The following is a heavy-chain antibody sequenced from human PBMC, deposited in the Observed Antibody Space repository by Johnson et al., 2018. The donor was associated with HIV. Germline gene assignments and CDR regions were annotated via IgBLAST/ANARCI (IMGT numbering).Heavy chain of an antibody. D-gene: IGHD1-14*01. Sequence: VQLVESGGGVVRPGRSLRLSCAASGIIVTGNFMSWVRQAPGKGLEWVSVINAGGDTYYADSVKGRFTISRDRSKNTVSLQMNSLRVEDTAVYYCARDDRPDGFDIWGQGTMVTVSS. CDR2: INAGGDT. CDR1: GIIVTGNF. J-gene: IGHJ3*02. CDR3: ARDDRPDGFDI. V-gene: IGHV3-66*01.